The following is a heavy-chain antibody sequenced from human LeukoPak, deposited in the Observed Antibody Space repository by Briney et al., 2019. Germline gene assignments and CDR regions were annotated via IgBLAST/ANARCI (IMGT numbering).Heavy chain of an antibody. J-gene: IGHJ4*02. V-gene: IGHV3-48*03. CDR1: GFTFSSYE. D-gene: IGHD3-10*01. CDR3: ARSKPRGATMVRGVIDY. Sequence: GGSLRLSCAASGFTFSSYEMSWVRQAPGKGLEWVSYISSSGSTIYYADSVKGRFTISRDNAKNSLYLQMNSLRAEDTAVYYCARSKPRGATMVRGVIDYWGQGTLVTVSS. CDR2: ISSSGSTI.